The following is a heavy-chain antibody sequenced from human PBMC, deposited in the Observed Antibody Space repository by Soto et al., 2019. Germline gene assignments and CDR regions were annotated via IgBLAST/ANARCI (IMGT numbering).Heavy chain of an antibody. CDR2: IYYSGGT. V-gene: IGHV4-31*03. D-gene: IGHD6-19*01. CDR1: GGSISSGGYY. J-gene: IGHJ6*02. CDR3: ARDRTGIAVAGTTSYYYYYGMDV. Sequence: SETLSLTCTVSGGSISSGGYYWSWIRQHPGKGLEWIGYIYYSGGTYYNPSLKSRVTISVDTSKNQFSLKLSSVTAADTAVYYCARDRTGIAVAGTTSYYYYYGMDVGGQGTTVTVSS.